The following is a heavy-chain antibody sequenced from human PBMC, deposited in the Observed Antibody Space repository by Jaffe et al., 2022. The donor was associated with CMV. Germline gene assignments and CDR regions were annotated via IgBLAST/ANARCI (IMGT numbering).Heavy chain of an antibody. D-gene: IGHD3-3*01. Sequence: EVQLLESGGGLVQPGGSLRLSCAASGFTFSSFAMSWVRQAPGKGLEWVSAISGSGVYTYYADSVKGRFTISRDNSKNTLYLQMNTLRAEDTAVYYCARDPCFGGIFGVVTECYYYGMDVWGQGTTVTVSS. J-gene: IGHJ6*02. CDR3: ARDPCFGGIFGVVTECYYYGMDV. V-gene: IGHV3-23*01. CDR1: GFTFSSFA. CDR2: ISGSGVYT.